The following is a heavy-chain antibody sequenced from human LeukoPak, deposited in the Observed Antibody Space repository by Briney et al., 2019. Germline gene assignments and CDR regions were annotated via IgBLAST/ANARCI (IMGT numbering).Heavy chain of an antibody. CDR1: GFSFSNYE. Sequence: GGSLRLSCAASGFSFSNYEMNWVRQAPGKGLEWVSYILGGSGSTRYYADSVKRRFTISRDNAKNSVYLQVKRLRADDTAVYYCARGYNWKGDAFDIWGQGTMVTVSS. CDR3: ARGYNWKGDAFDI. J-gene: IGHJ3*02. D-gene: IGHD1-1*01. CDR2: ILGGSGSTR. V-gene: IGHV3-48*03.